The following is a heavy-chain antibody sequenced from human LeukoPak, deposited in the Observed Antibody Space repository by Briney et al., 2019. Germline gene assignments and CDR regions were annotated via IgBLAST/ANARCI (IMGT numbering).Heavy chain of an antibody. Sequence: SEALSLTCTVSGGSISSSSYYWGWIRQPPGKGLEWIGSIYHSGSTYYNPSLKSRVTISVDTSKNQFSLKLSSVTAADTAVYYCARDRDGYNYVDYWGQGTLVTVSS. CDR2: IYHSGST. J-gene: IGHJ4*02. CDR1: GGSISSSSYY. CDR3: ARDRDGYNYVDY. D-gene: IGHD5-24*01. V-gene: IGHV4-39*07.